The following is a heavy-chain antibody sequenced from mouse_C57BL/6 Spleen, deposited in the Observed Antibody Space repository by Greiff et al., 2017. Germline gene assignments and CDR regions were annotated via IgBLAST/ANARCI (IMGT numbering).Heavy chain of an antibody. CDR1: GYSITSGYY. CDR2: ISYDGSN. J-gene: IGHJ4*01. V-gene: IGHV3-6*01. Sequence: EVQLVESGPGLVKPSQSLSLTCSVTGYSITSGYYWNWIRQFPGNKLEWMGYISYDGSNNYNPSLKNRISITRDTSKNQFFLKLNSVTTEDTATYYCARVHGSSYNYAMDYWGQGTSVTVSS. D-gene: IGHD1-1*01. CDR3: ARVHGSSYNYAMDY.